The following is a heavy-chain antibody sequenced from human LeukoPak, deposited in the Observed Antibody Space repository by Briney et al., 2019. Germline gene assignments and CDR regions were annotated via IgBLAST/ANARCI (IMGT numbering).Heavy chain of an antibody. CDR2: INPDKGDT. Sequence: ASVTVSCKASGYTFDNYYIHWVRQARGQGLEWVERINPDKGDTTYARRLQGRVTMTRDTSTNTAYMELSRLRSDDTAVYYCARDRDSSGYFRPWGQGTLVTVSS. V-gene: IGHV1-2*02. CDR1: GYTFDNYY. D-gene: IGHD3-22*01. J-gene: IGHJ5*02. CDR3: ARDRDSSGYFRP.